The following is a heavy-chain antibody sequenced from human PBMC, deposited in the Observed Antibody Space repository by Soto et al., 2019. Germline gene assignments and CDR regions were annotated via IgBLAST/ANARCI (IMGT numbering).Heavy chain of an antibody. J-gene: IGHJ5*02. Sequence: SGGSLRLSCAASGFTVSSNYMSWVRQAPGKGLEWVSVIYSGGSTYYADSVKGRFTISRDNSKNTLYLQMNSLRAEDTAVYYCAIFHCGGDCYSIDPWGQGTLVTVSS. V-gene: IGHV3-66*01. D-gene: IGHD2-21*02. CDR1: GFTVSSNY. CDR3: AIFHCGGDCYSIDP. CDR2: IYSGGST.